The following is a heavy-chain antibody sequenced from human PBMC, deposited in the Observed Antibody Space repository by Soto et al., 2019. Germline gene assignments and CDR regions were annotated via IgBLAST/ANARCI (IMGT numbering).Heavy chain of an antibody. CDR3: ARRTVTSRRRFEP. J-gene: IGHJ5*02. CDR2: VYNSGST. Sequence: QLQLQESGPGLVKPSETLSLTCTVSGGSISSSSYYWGWIRQPPGKGLEWIGSVYNSGSTNYNPSLKSRVDISVDTSKNQFSLELTSVTAADTAVYYCARRTVTSRRRFEPWGQGTLVTVSS. D-gene: IGHD4-17*01. V-gene: IGHV4-39*01. CDR1: GGSISSSSYY.